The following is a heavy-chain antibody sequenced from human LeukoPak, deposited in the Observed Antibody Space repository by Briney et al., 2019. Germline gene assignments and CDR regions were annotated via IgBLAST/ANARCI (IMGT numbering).Heavy chain of an antibody. D-gene: IGHD3-22*01. CDR3: ARRYPLYYDSSGRRLDY. CDR1: GGSFSGYY. V-gene: IGHV4-34*01. J-gene: IGHJ4*02. Sequence: SETLSLTCAVYGGSFSGYYWSWIRQPPGKRLEWIGEINHSGSTNYNPSLKSRVTISVDTSKNQFSLKLSSVTAADTAVYYSARRYPLYYDSSGRRLDYWGQGTLVTVSS. CDR2: INHSGST.